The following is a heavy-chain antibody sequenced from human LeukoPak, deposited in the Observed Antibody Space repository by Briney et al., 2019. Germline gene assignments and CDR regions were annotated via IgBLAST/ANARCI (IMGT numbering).Heavy chain of an antibody. CDR1: GYTFTSYA. Sequence: GASVKVSCKASGYTFTSYAMNWVRQAPGQGLEWMGWINTNTGNPTYAQGFTGRFVFSLDTSVSTAYLQISSLKAEDTAVYYCARDAFYDYVWGSYRPSPLNELDYWGQGTLVTVSS. CDR3: ARDAFYDYVWGSYRPSPLNELDY. J-gene: IGHJ4*02. V-gene: IGHV7-4-1*02. D-gene: IGHD3-16*02. CDR2: INTNTGNP.